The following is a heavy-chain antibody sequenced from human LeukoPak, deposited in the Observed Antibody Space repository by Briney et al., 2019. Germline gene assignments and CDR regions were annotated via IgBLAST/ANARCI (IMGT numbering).Heavy chain of an antibody. D-gene: IGHD3-22*01. J-gene: IGHJ4*02. V-gene: IGHV4-59*01. Sequence: SETLSLTCTVSGGSISSYYWNWIRQPPGKGLEWIGYIYYSGSTNYNPSLKSRVTISVDASKNQFSLKLSSVTAADTAVYYCARGADSSGYYSIFYFDYWGQGTLVTVSS. CDR1: GGSISSYY. CDR2: IYYSGST. CDR3: ARGADSSGYYSIFYFDY.